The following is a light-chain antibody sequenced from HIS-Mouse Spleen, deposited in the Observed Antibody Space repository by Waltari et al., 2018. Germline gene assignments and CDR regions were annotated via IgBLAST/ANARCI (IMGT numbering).Light chain of an antibody. CDR2: DVS. Sequence: QSALTQPASVSGSPGQSITISCTGTSSDVGGYNHVSWYQQHPGKAPKLMIYDVSNRPSGVSNRFSGSKSGNTASLTISGLQAEDEADYYCGSYTSSSFNVVFGGGTKLTVL. CDR3: GSYTSSSFNVV. J-gene: IGLJ2*01. CDR1: SSDVGGYNH. V-gene: IGLV2-14*03.